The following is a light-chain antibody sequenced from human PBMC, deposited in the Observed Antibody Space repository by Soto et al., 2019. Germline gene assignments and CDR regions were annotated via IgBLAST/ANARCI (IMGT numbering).Light chain of an antibody. J-gene: IGLJ2*01. Sequence: QAALTQPASVSGSPGQSITISCTGTSSDVGAYDFVSWYQHSPGKAPKLVTFDVTHRPPGISDRFSGSKSANTASLTISGLQAADEAFYYCSSYTPRSTLVFGGGTKVTVL. CDR2: DVT. V-gene: IGLV2-14*01. CDR1: SSDVGAYDF. CDR3: SSYTPRSTLV.